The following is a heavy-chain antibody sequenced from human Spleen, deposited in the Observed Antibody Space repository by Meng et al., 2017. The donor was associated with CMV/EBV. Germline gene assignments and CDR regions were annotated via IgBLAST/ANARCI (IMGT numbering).Heavy chain of an antibody. J-gene: IGHJ6*02. CDR3: ARDLNYYHGMDV. CDR2: INPNSGGT. V-gene: IGHV1-2*02. CDR1: GYTFTGYY. Sequence: ASVKVSCKASGYTFTGYYMHWVRQAPGQGLEWMGWINPNSGGTNYAQKFQGRVTMTRDTSISTAYTELSRLRSDDTAVYYCARDLNYYHGMDVWGQGTTVTVSS.